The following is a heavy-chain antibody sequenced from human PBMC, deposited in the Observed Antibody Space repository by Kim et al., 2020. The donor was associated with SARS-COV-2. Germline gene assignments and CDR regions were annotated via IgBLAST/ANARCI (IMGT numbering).Heavy chain of an antibody. V-gene: IGHV1-45*02. J-gene: IGHJ4*02. D-gene: IGHD6-13*01. Sequence: QKFQDRVTITRDRSMSTAYMELSSLRSEDTAMYYCASHNRDGSSWYGFDYWGQGTLVTVSS. CDR3: ASHNRDGSSWYGFDY.